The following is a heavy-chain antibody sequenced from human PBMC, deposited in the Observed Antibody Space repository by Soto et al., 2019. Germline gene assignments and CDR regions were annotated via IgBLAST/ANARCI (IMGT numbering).Heavy chain of an antibody. Sequence: SETLSLSWTVSGGSISSNYWSWIRQPPGKGLEWIGYIYYSGSTNYNPSLKSRVTISVDTSKNQFSLKLSSVTAADTAVYYCGRNGVRAAAGNFDYWGQGTLVTVSS. CDR3: GRNGVRAAAGNFDY. J-gene: IGHJ4*02. CDR1: GGSISSNY. D-gene: IGHD6-13*01. CDR2: IYYSGST. V-gene: IGHV4-59*08.